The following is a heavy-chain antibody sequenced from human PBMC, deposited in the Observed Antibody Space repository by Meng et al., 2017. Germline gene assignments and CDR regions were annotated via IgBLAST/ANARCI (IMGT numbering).Heavy chain of an antibody. Sequence: SETLSLTCAVYGGSFSGYYWSWIRQPPGKGLEWIGEINHSGSTNYNPSLKSRVTISVDTSKNQFSLKLSSVTAADTAVYYCARVSCSGGSGYSYYFDYWGQGTLVTVSS. D-gene: IGHD2-15*01. CDR3: ARVSCSGGSGYSYYFDY. V-gene: IGHV4-34*01. J-gene: IGHJ4*02. CDR2: INHSGST. CDR1: GGSFSGYY.